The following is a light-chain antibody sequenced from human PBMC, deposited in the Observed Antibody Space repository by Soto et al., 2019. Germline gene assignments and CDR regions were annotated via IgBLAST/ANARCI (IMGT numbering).Light chain of an antibody. Sequence: DIVMTQSPDSLAVSLGERATINCKSSQSDLYSSNNKNYLAWYQQKPGQPPNLLISWASTPESGVPDRFSGSGSGTDFTLTISSLQAEDVAVYYCQQYYSTPQTFGQGTKVEIK. CDR1: QSDLYSSNNKNY. CDR3: QQYYSTPQT. V-gene: IGKV4-1*01. J-gene: IGKJ1*01. CDR2: WAS.